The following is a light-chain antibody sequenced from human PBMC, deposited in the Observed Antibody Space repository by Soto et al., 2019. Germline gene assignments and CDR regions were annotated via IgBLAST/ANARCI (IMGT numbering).Light chain of an antibody. Sequence: DIQMTQSPSSLSASVGDRVTITCQASQDISNYLNWYQQKPGKATKLLIYDASNMETGVPSRFSGSGSGTDFTFTISSLQPEAIATYYRQQYGLTCGTVTNVDIK. CDR3: QQYGLT. CDR1: QDISNY. CDR2: DAS. J-gene: IGKJ3*01. V-gene: IGKV1-33*01.